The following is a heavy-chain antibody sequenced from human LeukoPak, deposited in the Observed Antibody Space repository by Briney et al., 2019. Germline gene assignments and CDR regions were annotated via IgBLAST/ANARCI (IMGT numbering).Heavy chain of an antibody. J-gene: IGHJ4*02. CDR3: ARGPWGLVYYFDY. D-gene: IGHD3/OR15-3a*01. CDR1: GGSISSGSYY. Sequence: SQTLSLTCTVSGGSISSGSYYWSWIRQPAGKGLERIGRIYTSGSTNYNPSLKSRVTISVDTSKNPFSLKLSSVTAADTAVYYCARGPWGLVYYFDYWGQGTLVTVSS. V-gene: IGHV4-61*02. CDR2: IYTSGST.